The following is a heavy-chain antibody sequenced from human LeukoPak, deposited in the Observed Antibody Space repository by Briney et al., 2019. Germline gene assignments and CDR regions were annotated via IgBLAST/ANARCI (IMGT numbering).Heavy chain of an antibody. CDR2: ISYDATFK. Sequence: GRSLSLSCAASGFTFSTHGMHWVRQPPGRGLEWLAMISYDATFKTYADSVKGRFTISRDNPRNTLYLQMNSLRAEDTAVYYCARDRRFGELSLDFWGQGTLVTVSS. CDR1: GFTFSTHG. J-gene: IGHJ4*02. D-gene: IGHD3-10*01. V-gene: IGHV3-30*03. CDR3: ARDRRFGELSLDF.